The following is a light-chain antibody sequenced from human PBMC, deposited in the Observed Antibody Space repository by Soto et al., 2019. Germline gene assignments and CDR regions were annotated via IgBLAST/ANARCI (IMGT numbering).Light chain of an antibody. V-gene: IGKV3-20*01. CDR1: QSVSSSY. CDR3: QQYGSSPWM. Sequence: EIVLTQSPGTLSLSPGERATLSCRASQSVSSSYLAWYQQKPGQAPRLLIYGASSRATGIPDRFSGSGSGTDFTLTISRLKPEDFAVYYCQQYGSSPWMFGQGTKVEIK. J-gene: IGKJ1*01. CDR2: GAS.